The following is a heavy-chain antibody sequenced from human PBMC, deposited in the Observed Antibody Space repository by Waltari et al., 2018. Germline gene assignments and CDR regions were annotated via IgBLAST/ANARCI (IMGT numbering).Heavy chain of an antibody. CDR1: GYSFTSYW. V-gene: IGHV5-51*03. J-gene: IGHJ4*02. CDR3: AGGDGTMVQGVILDY. D-gene: IGHD3-10*01. Sequence: EVQLVQSGAEVKKPGESLKISCKGSGYSFTSYWIGWVRQMPGKGLEWRGISDPGESETRYSPSFQGQGTIAADKSISPAYLQWSRLKASDTAMYYWAGGDGTMVQGVILDYWGQGTLVTVSS. CDR2: SDPGESET.